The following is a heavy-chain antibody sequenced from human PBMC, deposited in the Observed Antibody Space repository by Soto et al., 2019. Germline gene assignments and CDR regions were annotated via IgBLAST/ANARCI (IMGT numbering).Heavy chain of an antibody. J-gene: IGHJ5*01. D-gene: IGHD4-17*01. CDR1: GYSFSDYW. V-gene: IGHV5-51*01. CDR2: IHPDDSDT. Sequence: GESLKISCKGSGYSFSDYWIGWVRQMPGKGLEWMGIIHPDDSDTTYSPSFEGQVTISADKSINTAYLQWISLKASDTAMYYCATSYDDYDSWGQGTQVPVSS. CDR3: ATSYDDYDS.